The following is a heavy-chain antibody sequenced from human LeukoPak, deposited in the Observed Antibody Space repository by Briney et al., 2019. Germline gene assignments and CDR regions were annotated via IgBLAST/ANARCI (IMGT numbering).Heavy chain of an antibody. CDR2: IKQDGGEK. CDR3: ARDRGFGQADV. J-gene: IGHJ6*04. CDR1: GFTISGYW. V-gene: IGHV3-7*01. D-gene: IGHD3-10*01. Sequence: GGSLRLSCAASGFTISGYWMSWLRQAPGKGLEWVANIKQDGGEKYYVDSVKGRFTISRDNAKNSLYLQMNSLRAEDTAVYYCARDRGFGQADVWGKGTTVTVSS.